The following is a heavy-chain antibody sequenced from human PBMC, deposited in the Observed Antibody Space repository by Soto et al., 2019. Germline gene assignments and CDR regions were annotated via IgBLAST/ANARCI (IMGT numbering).Heavy chain of an antibody. J-gene: IGHJ4*02. CDR1: GYTFTSYY. D-gene: IGHD2-2*01. CDR3: ARERWLHQGLGY. Sequence: QVQLVQSGAEVKKPGASVKVSCKASGYTFTSYYMHWVRQAPGQGLEGMGIINPSGGSTSYAQKFQGRVTMTRDTSTSTVYMELSSLRSEDTAVYYCARERWLHQGLGYWGQGTLVTVSS. CDR2: INPSGGST. V-gene: IGHV1-46*01.